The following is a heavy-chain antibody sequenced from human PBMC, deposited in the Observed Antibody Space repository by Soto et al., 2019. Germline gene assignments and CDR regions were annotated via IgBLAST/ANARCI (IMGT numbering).Heavy chain of an antibody. V-gene: IGHV3-72*01. CDR1: GFTFSDHY. CDR3: ARLLSRYYYCGMDV. J-gene: IGHJ6*02. CDR2: TRNKANSYTT. Sequence: EVQLVESGGGLVQPGGSLRLSCAASGFTFSDHYVDWVRQAPGKGLEWVGRTRNKANSYTTEYAASVKGRFTISRDDSKDSRYLKMNSLKTEDTAVYYCARLLSRYYYCGMDVWGQGTTVTFSS. D-gene: IGHD2-21*01.